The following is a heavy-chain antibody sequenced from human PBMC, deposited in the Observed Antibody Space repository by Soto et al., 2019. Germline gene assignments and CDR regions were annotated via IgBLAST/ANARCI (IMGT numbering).Heavy chain of an antibody. CDR1: GGTFISYT. CDR2: IISVFGRA. J-gene: IGHJ4*02. V-gene: IGHV1-69*08. CDR3: ARASGYHNFDD. D-gene: IGHD3-10*01. Sequence: QVQLVQSGAEVKKPGSSVKVSCKVSGGTFISYTISWVRQAPGQGLEWMGRIISVFGRANYAQKFQGRVTITADKSTSSVYMELSSLRSNDTAVYYCARASGYHNFDDLGQGTLVTVSS.